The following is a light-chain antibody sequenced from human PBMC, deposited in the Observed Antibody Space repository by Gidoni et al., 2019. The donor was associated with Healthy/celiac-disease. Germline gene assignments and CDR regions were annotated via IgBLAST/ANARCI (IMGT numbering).Light chain of an antibody. J-gene: IGLJ1*01. CDR3: SSYTSSITYV. Sequence: QSALTQPASVSGSPGQSITISCTGTISDVGGYNYVSWYQKHPGKAPKLMIYDVSNRPSGVSNRFSGSKSGNTASLTISGLQAEDEADYYCSSYTSSITYVFGTGTKVTVL. V-gene: IGLV2-14*03. CDR2: DVS. CDR1: ISDVGGYNY.